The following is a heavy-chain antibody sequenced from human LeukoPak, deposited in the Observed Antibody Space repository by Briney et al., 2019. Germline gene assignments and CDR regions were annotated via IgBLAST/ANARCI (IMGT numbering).Heavy chain of an antibody. CDR3: VRNSGGSAAHPFDY. Sequence: PGGSLRLSCAASGFTFDDYGMSWVRQAPGKGLEWVSGINWNGGSTGYADSVKGRFTISRDNAKNSLYLQMNSLRAEDTALYYCVRNSGGSAAHPFDYWGQGTLVTVSS. CDR1: GFTFDDYG. CDR2: INWNGGST. V-gene: IGHV3-20*04. D-gene: IGHD6-13*01. J-gene: IGHJ4*02.